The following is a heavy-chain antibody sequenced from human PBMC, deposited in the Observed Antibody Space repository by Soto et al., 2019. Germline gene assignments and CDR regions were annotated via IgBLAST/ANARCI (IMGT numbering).Heavy chain of an antibody. J-gene: IGHJ4*02. CDR3: ARHGSSKAYDY. Sequence: GESLNMACKGSVYGFTSYWIGWVRQMPGKGLEWMGIIYPGDSDTRYSPSFQGQVTISADKSISTAYLQWSSLKASDTAMYYCARHGSSKAYDYWGQGTLVTVSS. V-gene: IGHV5-51*01. CDR2: IYPGDSDT. CDR1: VYGFTSYW. D-gene: IGHD6-13*01.